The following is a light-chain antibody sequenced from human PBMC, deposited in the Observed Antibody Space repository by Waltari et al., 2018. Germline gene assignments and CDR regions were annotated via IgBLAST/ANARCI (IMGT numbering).Light chain of an antibody. CDR3: QKYNSAPLA. J-gene: IGKJ4*01. CDR2: AAS. Sequence: DIQLIQSPSSLSASVRDRVTITCRASQGITNNLAWYQQKPGKVPKLLIYAASTLQSGVPSRFSGSGSGTDFTLTISSLQPEDVATYYCQKYNSAPLAFGGGTKVEIK. CDR1: QGITNN. V-gene: IGKV1-27*01.